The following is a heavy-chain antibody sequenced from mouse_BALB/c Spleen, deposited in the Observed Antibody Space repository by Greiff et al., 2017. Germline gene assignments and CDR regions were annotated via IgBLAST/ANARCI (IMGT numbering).Heavy chain of an antibody. V-gene: IGHV5-17*02. J-gene: IGHJ4*01. CDR2: ISSGSSTI. Sequence: EVKVEESGGGLVQPGGSRKLSCAASGFTFSSFGMHWVRQAPEKGLEWVAYISSGSSTIYYADTVKGRFTISRDNPKNTLFLQMTSLRSEDTAMYYCARPPIYYDYDGAMDYWGQGTSVTVSS. CDR3: ARPPIYYDYDGAMDY. D-gene: IGHD2-4*01. CDR1: GFTFSSFG.